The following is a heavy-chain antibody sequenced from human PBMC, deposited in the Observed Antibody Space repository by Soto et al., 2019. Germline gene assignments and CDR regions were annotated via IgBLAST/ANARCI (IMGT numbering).Heavy chain of an antibody. CDR1: GFSLSNVRMG. Sequence: QVTLKESGPVLVKPTETLSLTCTVSGFSLSNVRMGVSWIRQPPGKALEWLAHIFSNDAKSYSTSLKSRLTISTDTSKSQVVLAMTNMDPVDTATYYCARMLGSSWYSFFDYWGQGTLVTVSS. CDR2: IFSNDAK. V-gene: IGHV2-26*01. CDR3: ARMLGSSWYSFFDY. D-gene: IGHD6-13*01. J-gene: IGHJ4*02.